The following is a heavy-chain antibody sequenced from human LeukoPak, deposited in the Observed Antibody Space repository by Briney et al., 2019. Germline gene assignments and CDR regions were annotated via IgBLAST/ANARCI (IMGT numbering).Heavy chain of an antibody. CDR1: GFTFSSYS. CDR3: ARDWQVTALDY. J-gene: IGHJ4*02. V-gene: IGHV3-21*01. D-gene: IGHD2-21*02. CDR2: ISSSSSYI. Sequence: GGSLRLSCAASGFTFSSYSMNWVRQAPGEGLEWVSSISSSSSYIYYADSVKGRFTISRDNAKNSLYLQMNSLRAEDTAVYYCARDWQVTALDYWGQGTLVTVSS.